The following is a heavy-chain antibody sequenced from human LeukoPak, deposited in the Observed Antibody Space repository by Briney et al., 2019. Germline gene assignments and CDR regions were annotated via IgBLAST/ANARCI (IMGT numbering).Heavy chain of an antibody. Sequence: SETLSLTCAVYGGSFSGYYWSWIRQPPGKGLEWIGEINHSGSTNYNNYNPSLKSRVTILVDTSKNQFSLKLSSVTAADTAVYYCARDLEGYYAYWYFDLWGRGTLVTVSS. D-gene: IGHD3-22*01. V-gene: IGHV4-34*01. CDR3: ARDLEGYYAYWYFDL. CDR1: GGSFSGYY. CDR2: INHSGSTNYN. J-gene: IGHJ2*01.